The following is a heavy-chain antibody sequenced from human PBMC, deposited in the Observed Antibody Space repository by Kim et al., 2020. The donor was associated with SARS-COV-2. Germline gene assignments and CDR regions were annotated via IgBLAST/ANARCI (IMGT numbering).Heavy chain of an antibody. J-gene: IGHJ6*03. Sequence: GGSLRLSCTASGLTFGDYAMSWVRQAPGKGLEWVGFIRSKAYGGTTEYAASVKGRFTISRDDSKSIAYLQMNSLKTEDTAVYYCTRAHNIGRWAYYYYYMDVWGKGTTVTVSS. CDR2: IRSKAYGGTT. V-gene: IGHV3-49*04. CDR1: GLTFGDYA. CDR3: TRAHNIGRWAYYYYYMDV. D-gene: IGHD5-12*01.